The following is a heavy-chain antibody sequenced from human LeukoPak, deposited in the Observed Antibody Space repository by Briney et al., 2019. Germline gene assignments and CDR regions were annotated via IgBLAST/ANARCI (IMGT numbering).Heavy chain of an antibody. J-gene: IGHJ6*02. CDR2: ISAYNGNT. D-gene: IGHD1-14*01. CDR3: ARDPPVVTRNSHYYYGMDV. Sequence: ASVKVSCKASGYTFTSYGISWVRQAPGQGLEWMGWISAYNGNTNYAQKLQGRVTMTTDTSTSTAYMELRSLRSDDTAVYYCARDPPVVTRNSHYYYGMDVWGQGTTVTVSS. CDR1: GYTFTSYG. V-gene: IGHV1-18*01.